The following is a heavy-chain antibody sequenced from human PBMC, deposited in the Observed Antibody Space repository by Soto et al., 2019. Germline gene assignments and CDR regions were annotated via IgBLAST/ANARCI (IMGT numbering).Heavy chain of an antibody. CDR3: AKVGSLADYYYYYIDV. CDR2: ISGSGGST. CDR1: GFTFSSYA. V-gene: IGHV3-23*01. J-gene: IGHJ6*03. D-gene: IGHD6-6*01. Sequence: EVQLLESGGGLVQPGGSLRLSCAASGFTFSSYAMSWVRQAPGKGLEWVSAISGSGGSTYYADSVKGRFTISRDNSKNTQYLQMNSLRAEDTAVYYCAKVGSLADYYYYYIDVWGKGTTVTVSS.